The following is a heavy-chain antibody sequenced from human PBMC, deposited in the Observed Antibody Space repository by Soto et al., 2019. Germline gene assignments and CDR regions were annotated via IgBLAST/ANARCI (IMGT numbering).Heavy chain of an antibody. J-gene: IGHJ6*02. V-gene: IGHV5-51*01. Sequence: ESLTISRKTSGYIFATSWIGLVRQMPGKGLEWMGIIYPADSDTRYSPSFQGQVTISADKSVNTAYLQWSSLKASDTAMYYCARPGATAYGMDVWGQGTTVTVSS. CDR3: ARPGATAYGMDV. CDR2: IYPADSDT. CDR1: GYIFATSW.